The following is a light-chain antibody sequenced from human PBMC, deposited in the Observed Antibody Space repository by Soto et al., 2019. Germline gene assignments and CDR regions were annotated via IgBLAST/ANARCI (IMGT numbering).Light chain of an antibody. CDR1: SSDVGGYNY. CDR2: EVT. CDR3: CSHAGDNTYV. Sequence: QSALTQPPSASGSPGQSVTISCTGTSSDVGGYNYVSWYQQHPGKAPKLMIYEVTKRPSGVPDRFSGSKSGNTASLTVSGLQAEDEADYFCCSHAGDNTYVFGTGTKFTVL. J-gene: IGLJ1*01. V-gene: IGLV2-8*01.